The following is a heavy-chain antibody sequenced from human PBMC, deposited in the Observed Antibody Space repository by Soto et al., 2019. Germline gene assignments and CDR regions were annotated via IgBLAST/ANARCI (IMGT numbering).Heavy chain of an antibody. CDR2: INQDGSEK. Sequence: LRLSCAASGFTFSAFWMSWVRQAPGQGLEWVANINQDGSEKFYLDSVIGRFTISRDSAKNSLYLQMNTLSADDTAIYFCARGRTWFAPWGQGTLVTVSS. CDR3: ARGRTWFAP. J-gene: IGHJ5*02. CDR1: GFTFSAFW. V-gene: IGHV3-7*01.